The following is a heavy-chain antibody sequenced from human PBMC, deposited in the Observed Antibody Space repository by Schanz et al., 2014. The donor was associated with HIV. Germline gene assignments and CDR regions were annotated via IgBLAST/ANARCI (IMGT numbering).Heavy chain of an antibody. J-gene: IGHJ6*02. CDR2: INPKSGNT. Sequence: QVQLVLSGAEVKRPGASVKVSCKASGYTFTSYDINWVRQAAGQGLEWMAWINPKSGNTGYAQKFQGRLTMTTDTSTSTAYMELRSLRSDDTAVYYCARAAFSSEYYYGMDVWGQGTTVTVSS. D-gene: IGHD3-3*02. CDR3: ARAAFSSEYYYGMDV. CDR1: GYTFTSYD. V-gene: IGHV1-8*01.